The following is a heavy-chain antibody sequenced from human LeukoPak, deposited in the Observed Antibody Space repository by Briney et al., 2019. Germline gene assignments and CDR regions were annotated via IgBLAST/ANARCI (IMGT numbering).Heavy chain of an antibody. V-gene: IGHV3-21*01. CDR3: ARAGYCSGGSCYSAYMDV. D-gene: IGHD2-15*01. CDR1: GFTFSTYG. J-gene: IGHJ6*03. Sequence: GGTLRLSCEASGFTFSTYGMSWVRQAPGKGLEWVSSTSSSSSYIYYADSLKGRFTISRDNAKNSLYLQMNSLRAEDTAVYYCARAGYCSGGSCYSAYMDVWGKGTTVTISS. CDR2: TSSSSSYI.